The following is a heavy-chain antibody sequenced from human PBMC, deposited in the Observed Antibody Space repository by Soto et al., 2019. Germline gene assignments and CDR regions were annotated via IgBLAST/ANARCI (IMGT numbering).Heavy chain of an antibody. CDR1: GGSISSGGYY. CDR3: AREDMDV. J-gene: IGHJ6*04. CDR2: IYYSGST. V-gene: IGHV4-31*03. Sequence: TSETLSLTCTVSGGSISSGGYYWTWIRQFPGKGLEWIGYIYYSGSTYYNPSLKSRVTISVEMSKNQFSLKLSSVTAADTAVYYCAREDMDVWGKGTTVTVSS.